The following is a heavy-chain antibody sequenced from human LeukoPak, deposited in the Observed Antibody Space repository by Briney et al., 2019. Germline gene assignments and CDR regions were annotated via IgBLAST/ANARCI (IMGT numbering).Heavy chain of an antibody. V-gene: IGHV3-23*01. CDR1: GFPFSSYA. CDR2: ISGSGDTT. D-gene: IGHD4-17*01. Sequence: GGSLRLSCGASGFPFSSYAMSWVRQAPGKGLEWVSGISGSGDTTYYADSVKGRFTISRDNSKNTLYLQMNSLRAEDTAVYYCGRTGQVDYWGQGTLVTVSS. CDR3: GRTGQVDY. J-gene: IGHJ4*02.